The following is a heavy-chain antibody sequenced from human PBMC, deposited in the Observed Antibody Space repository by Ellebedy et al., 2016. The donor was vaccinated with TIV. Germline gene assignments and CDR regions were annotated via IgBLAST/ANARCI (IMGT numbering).Heavy chain of an antibody. CDR1: GFTFSSYS. CDR2: ISSSGSTI. V-gene: IGHV3-48*04. J-gene: IGHJ3*02. Sequence: GGSLRLSXAASGFTFSSYSMNWVRQAPGKGLEWVSYISSSGSTIYYADSVKGRFTISRDNAKNSLYLQMNSLRAEDTAVYYCARVRHSSASDAFDIWGQGTMVTVSS. CDR3: ARVRHSSASDAFDI. D-gene: IGHD3-22*01.